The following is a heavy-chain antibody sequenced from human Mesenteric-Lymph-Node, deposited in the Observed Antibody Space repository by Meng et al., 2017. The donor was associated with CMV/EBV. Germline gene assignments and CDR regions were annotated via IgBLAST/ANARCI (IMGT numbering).Heavy chain of an antibody. D-gene: IGHD6-13*01. J-gene: IGHJ4*02. Sequence: QITLKESGPTLVKPTQTLTLTCTFSGFSLSTSGVGVGWIRQPPGKALEWLALIYWDDDKRYSPSLKSRLTITKDTSKNQVVLTMTNMDPVDTATYYCAHSSGIAAAGPFYFDYWGQGTLVVASS. CDR3: AHSSGIAAAGPFYFDY. CDR1: GFSLSTSGVG. CDR2: IYWDDDK. V-gene: IGHV2-5*02.